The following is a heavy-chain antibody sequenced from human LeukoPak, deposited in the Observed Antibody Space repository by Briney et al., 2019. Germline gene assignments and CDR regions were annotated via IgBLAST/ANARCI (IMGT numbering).Heavy chain of an antibody. J-gene: IGHJ6*03. CDR2: IYTSGST. V-gene: IGHV4-4*07. Sequence: SETLSLTCTVSGGSISSYYWSWIRQPAGKGLEWIGRIYTSGSTNYNPSLKSRVTMSVDTSKNQFSLKLSSVTAADTAVYYCARFPRAGTYYYMDVWGKGTTVTVSS. CDR1: GGSISSYY. CDR3: ARFPRAGTYYYMDV.